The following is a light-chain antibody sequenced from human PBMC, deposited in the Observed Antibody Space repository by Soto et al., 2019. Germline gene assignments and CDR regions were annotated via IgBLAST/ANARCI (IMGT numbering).Light chain of an antibody. CDR1: QGISSW. CDR2: AAS. J-gene: IGKJ4*02. V-gene: IGKV1-12*01. CDR3: HQANRFPLT. Sequence: IQMTQSQSSVSASVGDRVTITCRASQGISSWLAWYQQKPGKAPKLLIYAASSLQSVVPSRFRGSGSGTDFTLTIISLKTEAFATYYCHQANRFPLTFGGVNKVEIK.